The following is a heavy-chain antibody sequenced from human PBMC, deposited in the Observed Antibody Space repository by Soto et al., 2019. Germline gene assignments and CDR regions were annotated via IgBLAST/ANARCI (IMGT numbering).Heavy chain of an antibody. CDR3: ARAGYSGYKGLIDY. J-gene: IGHJ4*02. D-gene: IGHD5-12*01. Sequence: GGSLRLSCAASGFTFSSYAMHWVRQAPGKGLEWVAVISYDGSNKYYADSVKGRFTISRDNSKNTLYLQMNSLRAEDTAVYYCARAGYSGYKGLIDYWGQGTLVTVSS. CDR2: ISYDGSNK. CDR1: GFTFSSYA. V-gene: IGHV3-30-3*01.